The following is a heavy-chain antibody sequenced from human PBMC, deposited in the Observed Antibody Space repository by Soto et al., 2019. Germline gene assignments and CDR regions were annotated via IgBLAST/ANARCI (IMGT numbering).Heavy chain of an antibody. CDR1: GGSISSYY. D-gene: IGHD2-2*01. CDR3: ASYRAVVVPAAIAGGWFDP. Sequence: SETLSLTCTVSGGSISSYYWSWIRQPPGKVLEWIGYIYYSGSTNYNPSLKSRVTISVDTSKNQFSLKLSSVTAADAAVYYCASYRAVVVPAAIAGGWFDPWGQGTLVTVSS. CDR2: IYYSGST. J-gene: IGHJ5*02. V-gene: IGHV4-59*01.